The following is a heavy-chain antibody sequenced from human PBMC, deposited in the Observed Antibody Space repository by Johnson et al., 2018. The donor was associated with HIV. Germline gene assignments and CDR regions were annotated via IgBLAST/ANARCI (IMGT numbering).Heavy chain of an antibody. J-gene: IGHJ3*02. CDR2: ISSNGGST. V-gene: IGHV3-64*01. Sequence: VQLVESGGGVVQPGRSLRLSCAASGFTFSSYAMHWVRQAPGKGLEYVSAISSNGGSTYYANSVKGRFTISRDNSKNTLYLQMGSLRAEDMAVYYCAREGAWEVRPGAFDIWGQGTVVTVSS. D-gene: IGHD1-26*01. CDR1: GFTFSSYA. CDR3: AREGAWEVRPGAFDI.